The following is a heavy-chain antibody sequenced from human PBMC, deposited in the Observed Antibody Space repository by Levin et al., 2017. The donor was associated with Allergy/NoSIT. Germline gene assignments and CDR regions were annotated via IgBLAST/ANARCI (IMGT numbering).Heavy chain of an antibody. V-gene: IGHV3-30*18. CDR1: GFTFSSYG. D-gene: IGHD5-18*01. Sequence: GGSLRLSCAASGFTFSSYGMHWVRQAPGKGLEWVAVISYDGSNKYYADSVKGRFTISRDNSKNTLYLQMNSLRAEDTAVYYCAKDNGQLWGLLDYWGQGTLVTVSS. CDR2: ISYDGSNK. J-gene: IGHJ4*02. CDR3: AKDNGQLWGLLDY.